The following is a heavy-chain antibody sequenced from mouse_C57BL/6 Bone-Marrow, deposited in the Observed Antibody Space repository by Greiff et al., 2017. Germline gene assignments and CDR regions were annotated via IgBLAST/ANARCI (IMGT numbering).Heavy chain of an antibody. CDR1: GYTFTSYW. CDR3: ARGMVPITTVVAKGSWAY. D-gene: IGHD1-1*01. CDR2: IDPSDSYT. J-gene: IGHJ3*01. Sequence: QVQLQQPGAELVMPGASVKLSCKASGYTFTSYWMHWVKRRPGQGLEWIGEIDPSDSYTNYNQKFKGKSTLTVDKSSSTAYMQLSSLTSEDSAVYYCARGMVPITTVVAKGSWAYWGQGTLVTVSA. V-gene: IGHV1-69*01.